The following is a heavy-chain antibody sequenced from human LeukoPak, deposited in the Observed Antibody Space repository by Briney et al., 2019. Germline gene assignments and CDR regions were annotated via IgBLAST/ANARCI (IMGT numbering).Heavy chain of an antibody. D-gene: IGHD1-26*01. V-gene: IGHV4-30-4*01. CDR3: ARVIGGSYGTFDI. CDR2: IYYSGST. J-gene: IGHJ3*02. CDR1: GGSISSGDYY. Sequence: PSETLSLTCTVSGGSISSGDYYWIWIRQPPGKGLEWIGYIYYSGSTYYNPSLKSRVTISVDTSKNQFSLKLSSVTAADTAVYYCARVIGGSYGTFDIWGQGTMVTVSS.